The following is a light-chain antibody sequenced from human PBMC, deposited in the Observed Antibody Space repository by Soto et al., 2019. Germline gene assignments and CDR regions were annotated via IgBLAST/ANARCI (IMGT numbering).Light chain of an antibody. V-gene: IGLV2-14*01. Sequence: QSVLTQPASVSGSPEQSITISCAGTRSDIGGYNYVYWYQQHPGKAPKLLIYEVSNRPSGVSNRFSASKSGNMASLNISGLQAEDEADYYCSSYTSSSTGGYVFGTATKLTVL. CDR1: RSDIGGYNY. CDR3: SSYTSSSTGGYV. J-gene: IGLJ1*01. CDR2: EVS.